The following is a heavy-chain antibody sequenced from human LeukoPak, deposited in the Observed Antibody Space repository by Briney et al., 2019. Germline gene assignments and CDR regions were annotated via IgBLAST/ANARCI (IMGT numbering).Heavy chain of an antibody. CDR3: ARGIADPYSFDS. V-gene: IGHV4-4*07. J-gene: IGHJ4*02. Sequence: SETLSLTCTVSGGSINFYYWSWIRQPAGKGLEWIGRIYSTGGTNYSPSLKSRVTMSVDKSKNQFSLNLSSVTAADTAVYYCARGIADPYSFDSWGQGTLVIVSS. D-gene: IGHD6-13*01. CDR1: GGSINFYY. CDR2: IYSTGGT.